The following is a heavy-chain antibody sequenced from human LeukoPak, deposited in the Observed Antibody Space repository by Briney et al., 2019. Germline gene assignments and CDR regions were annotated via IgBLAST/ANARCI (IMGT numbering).Heavy chain of an antibody. J-gene: IGHJ6*04. CDR2: IYPGDSDT. D-gene: IGHD2-2*01. V-gene: IGHV5-51*01. Sequence: GESLKISCKGSGYSFTSYWIGWVRQMPGIGLEWMGIIYPGDSDTRYSPSFQGQVTISADKSISTAYLQWSSLKASDTAMYYCARRSYCSSTSCYSSYYYYYGMDVWGKGTTVTVSS. CDR3: ARRSYCSSTSCYSSYYYYYGMDV. CDR1: GYSFTSYW.